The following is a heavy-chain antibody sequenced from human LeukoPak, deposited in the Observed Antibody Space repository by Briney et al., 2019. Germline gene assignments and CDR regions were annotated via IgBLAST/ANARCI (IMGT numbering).Heavy chain of an antibody. CDR1: GFTFSNYA. V-gene: IGHV3-23*01. J-gene: IGHJ5*02. CDR2: ISGNGNTI. CDR3: AKYATTARSWFDP. D-gene: IGHD2-8*01. Sequence: GGSLRLSCAVSGFTFSNYAMSWVRQAPGKGLEWVSAISGNGNTIYYADSVRGRFTISRDNSKNTLFLQMNSLRAEDTAVYYCAKYATTARSWFDPWGQGTLVTVSS.